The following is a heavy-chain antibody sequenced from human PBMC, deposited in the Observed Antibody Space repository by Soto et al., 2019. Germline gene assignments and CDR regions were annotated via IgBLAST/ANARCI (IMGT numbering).Heavy chain of an antibody. CDR1: GDSISSRSYY. V-gene: IGHV4-39*01. CDR3: ARFSWYDGDSITNYYMDF. J-gene: IGHJ6*03. D-gene: IGHD6-13*01. CDR2: ISYTGNT. Sequence: LQESGLGLVKPSETLSLTCSVFGDSISSRSYYWAWIRRPPGMGLEWIASISYTGNTYYNPSLTSRAAISGDTSKNQFSLKLSFVTAADTAVYYCARFSWYDGDSITNYYMDFWGNGATVTVSS.